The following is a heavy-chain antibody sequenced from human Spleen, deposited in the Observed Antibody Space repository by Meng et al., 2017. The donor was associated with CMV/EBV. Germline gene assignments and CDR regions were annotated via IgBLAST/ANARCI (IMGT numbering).Heavy chain of an antibody. D-gene: IGHD2-2*01. CDR3: ARVRGTGYCSSTSCFSNWFDP. Sequence: ASVKVSCKASGYTFTSYYMHWVRQAPGQGLEWMGIINPSGGSTSYAQKFQGRVTMTRDTSTSTVYMELSSLRSDDTAVYYCARVRGTGYCSSTSCFSNWFDPWGQGTLVTVSS. CDR1: GYTFTSYY. V-gene: IGHV1-46*01. J-gene: IGHJ5*02. CDR2: INPSGGST.